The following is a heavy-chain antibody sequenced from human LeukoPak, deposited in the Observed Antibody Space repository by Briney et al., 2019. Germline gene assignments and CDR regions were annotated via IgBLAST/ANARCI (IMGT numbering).Heavy chain of an antibody. V-gene: IGHV3-53*01. D-gene: IGHD5-24*01. J-gene: IGHJ4*02. CDR1: GFTVSSNY. CDR2: IYSGGST. Sequence: PGGSLRLSCAASGFTVSSNYMTWVRQAPGKGLEWGSVIYSGGSTYYADSVKGRFTISRDNSKNTLYLQMNSLRAEDTAVYYCARDPAGRDGYKGFDYWGQGTLVTVSS. CDR3: ARDPAGRDGYKGFDY.